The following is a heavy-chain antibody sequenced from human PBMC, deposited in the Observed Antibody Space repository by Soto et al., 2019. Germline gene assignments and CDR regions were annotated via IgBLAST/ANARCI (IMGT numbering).Heavy chain of an antibody. V-gene: IGHV3-9*01. J-gene: IGHJ4*02. D-gene: IGHD3-16*01. CDR3: GKDLSPGGIEA. CDR1: GPTIDDYA. Sequence: PGGSLRLSCAVSGPTIDDYAMHWVRQVPGKGLEWVSGIFWKGGGTGYADSVKGRFTISRDRAKNSLSLQMNSLTIEDTAVYYCGKDLSPGGIEAWGQGTLVTVSS. CDR2: IFWKGGGT.